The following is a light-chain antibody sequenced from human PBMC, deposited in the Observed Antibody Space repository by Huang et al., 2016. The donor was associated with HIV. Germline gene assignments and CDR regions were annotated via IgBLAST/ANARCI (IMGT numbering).Light chain of an antibody. Sequence: EVVLTQSPDTLSSSPGERVTVSCRASQSLSSSYIAWYQQRPGQAPRLLIYGASTRATDIPDRFRGSGSGTDFTLTINGLEPADFSMYYCQQYGTSPYTFGQGTNLEI. CDR1: QSLSSSY. CDR3: QQYGTSPYT. J-gene: IGKJ2*01. V-gene: IGKV3-20*01. CDR2: GAS.